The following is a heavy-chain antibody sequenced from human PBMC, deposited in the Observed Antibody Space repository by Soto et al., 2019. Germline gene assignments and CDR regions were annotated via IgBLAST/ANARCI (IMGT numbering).Heavy chain of an antibody. CDR1: GFTFSNAW. V-gene: IGHV3-15*01. CDR3: TTDLPLYLDGDPTGMDV. D-gene: IGHD4-17*01. J-gene: IGHJ6*02. Sequence: EVQLVESGGGLVKPGGSLRLSCAASGFTFSNAWMSWVRQAPGKGLEWVGRIKSKTDGGTTDYAAPVKGRFTISRDDSKNTLYLQMNSLKTEDTAVYYCTTDLPLYLDGDPTGMDVWGQGTTVTVSS. CDR2: IKSKTDGGTT.